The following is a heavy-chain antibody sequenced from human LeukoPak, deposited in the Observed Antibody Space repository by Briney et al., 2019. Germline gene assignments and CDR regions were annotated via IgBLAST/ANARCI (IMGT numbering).Heavy chain of an antibody. D-gene: IGHD1-26*01. CDR2: IYYSGST. V-gene: IGHV4-59*01. CDR1: GGSISSYY. Sequence: SETLSLTCTVSGGSISSYYWSWIRQPPGKGLEWIGYIYYSGSTNYNPSLKSRVTISVHTSKNQFSLKLSSVTAADMAVYYCVRDGIIVGATGAFDIWGQGTMVTVSS. CDR3: VRDGIIVGATGAFDI. J-gene: IGHJ3*02.